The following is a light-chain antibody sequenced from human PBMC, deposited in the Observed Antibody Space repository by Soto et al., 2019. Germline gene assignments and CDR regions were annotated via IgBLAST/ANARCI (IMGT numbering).Light chain of an antibody. J-gene: IGKJ4*01. CDR3: QQYKNWPFT. V-gene: IGKV3-15*01. CDR1: QSVSSN. Sequence: EIVMTQSPATLSVSPGERATLSCRASQSVSSNLAWYQQKPGQAPRLLIYGASTRATGIPARFSGSGSGTECTLTISSLQSEEVAVYYCQQYKNWPFTCGGGTKVEIK. CDR2: GAS.